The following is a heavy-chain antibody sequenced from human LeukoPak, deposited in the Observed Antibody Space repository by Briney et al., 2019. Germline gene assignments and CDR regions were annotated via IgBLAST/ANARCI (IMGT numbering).Heavy chain of an antibody. CDR2: FDPEDGET. V-gene: IGHV1-24*01. CDR3: ATVRSSGSWLSAQTKEWFDP. CDR1: GYTLTELS. Sequence: ASVKVSCKVSGYTLTELSMHWVRQAPGKGLEWMGGFDPEDGETIYAQKFQGRVTMTEDTSTDTAYMELSSLRSEDTAVYYCATVRSSGSWLSAQTKEWFDPWGQGTLVTVSS. J-gene: IGHJ5*02. D-gene: IGHD5-12*01.